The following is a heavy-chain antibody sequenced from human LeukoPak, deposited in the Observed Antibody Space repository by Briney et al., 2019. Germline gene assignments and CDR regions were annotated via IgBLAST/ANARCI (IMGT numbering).Heavy chain of an antibody. J-gene: IGHJ6*02. V-gene: IGHV3-74*01. CDR3: AKDTSYGMDV. Sequence: GGSLRLSCAASGFTFSPYWIHWVCQAPGKGLVWVSRINSDGSSTNYADSVKGRFTISRDNAKNTVYLQMNSLRAEDTAVYYCAKDTSYGMDVWGQGTTVTVSS. CDR2: INSDGSST. D-gene: IGHD2/OR15-2a*01. CDR1: GFTFSPYW.